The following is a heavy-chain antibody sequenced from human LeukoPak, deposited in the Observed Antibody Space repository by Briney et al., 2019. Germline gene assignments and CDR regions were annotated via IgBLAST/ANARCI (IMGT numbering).Heavy chain of an antibody. CDR2: IYHSGST. V-gene: IGHV4-38-2*01. CDR3: ARAYSSSWYFNWFDP. Sequence: SETLSLTCAVYGGSFSGYFWGWIRQPPGKGLEWIGTIYHSGSTYYNASLESRVTISVDTSKNQFSLKLSSVTAADTAVYYCARAYSSSWYFNWFDPWGQGTLVTVSS. CDR1: GGSFSGYF. J-gene: IGHJ5*02. D-gene: IGHD6-13*01.